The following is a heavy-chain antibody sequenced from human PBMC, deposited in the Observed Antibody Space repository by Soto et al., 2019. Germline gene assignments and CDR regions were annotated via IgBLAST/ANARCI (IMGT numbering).Heavy chain of an antibody. CDR1: GFTFSSYA. J-gene: IGHJ2*01. V-gene: IGHV3-30-3*01. D-gene: IGHD6-19*01. CDR3: ASQGGSGWLGDWYFDL. Sequence: QVQLVESGGGVVQPGRSLRLSCAASGFTFSSYAMHWVRQAPGKGLGWVAVIAYDGSNKYYADSVKGRFTISRDNSKNTLYLQMNSLRAEDTAVYYCASQGGSGWLGDWYFDLWGRGTLVTVSS. CDR2: IAYDGSNK.